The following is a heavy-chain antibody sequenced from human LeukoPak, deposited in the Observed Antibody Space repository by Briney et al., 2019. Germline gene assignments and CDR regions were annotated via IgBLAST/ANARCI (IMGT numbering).Heavy chain of an antibody. Sequence: PGGSLRLSCEASGFIFSTNSMNWVSQAPGKGLESVSYISSGSMIIYYADSVKGRFTISRDNAKNSLFLQMNSLRDEDTAVYYCAREGGHDYWGQGTLVTVSS. J-gene: IGHJ4*02. CDR3: AREGGHDY. V-gene: IGHV3-48*02. D-gene: IGHD3-16*01. CDR1: GFIFSTNS. CDR2: ISSGSMII.